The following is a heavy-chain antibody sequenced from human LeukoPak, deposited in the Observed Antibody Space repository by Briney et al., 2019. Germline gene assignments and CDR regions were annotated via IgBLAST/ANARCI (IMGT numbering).Heavy chain of an antibody. D-gene: IGHD2-2*02. Sequence: GGSLRLSCAASGFTFSSYSMNWVRQAPGKGLEWVSSISSSSSYIYYADSVKGRFTISRDNSKNTLYLQMNSLRAEDTAVYYCAKDFPQGYCSSTSCYRGLFDYWGQGTLVTVSS. CDR1: GFTFSSYS. CDR3: AKDFPQGYCSSTSCYRGLFDY. CDR2: ISSSSSYI. J-gene: IGHJ4*02. V-gene: IGHV3-21*04.